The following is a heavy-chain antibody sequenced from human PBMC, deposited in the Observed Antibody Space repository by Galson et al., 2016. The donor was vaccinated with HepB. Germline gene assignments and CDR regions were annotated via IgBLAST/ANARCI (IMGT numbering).Heavy chain of an antibody. J-gene: IGHJ6*02. V-gene: IGHV2-5*02. D-gene: IGHD3-10*01. CDR1: GFSLNSYSVG. CDR3: AHSRRISMAGRATGYYIMDV. CDR2: IYWDDDK. Sequence: PALVKPTQTLTLTCTFSGFSLNSYSVGVGWMRQPPGKAPEWLALIYWDDDKGYSPSLESRLSISKDTSKNQVVLTMTNMDPLDTATYYCAHSRRISMAGRATGYYIMDVCGQGTAVTVSS.